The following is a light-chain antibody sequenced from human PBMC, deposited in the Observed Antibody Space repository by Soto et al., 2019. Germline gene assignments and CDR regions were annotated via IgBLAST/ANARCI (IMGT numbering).Light chain of an antibody. V-gene: IGLV2-11*01. Sequence: QSALTQPRSVSGSPGQSVTISCTGTSNYVSWYQQHPGRAPKLMIYDVRRRPSGVPDRFSGSKSGNTASLTISGLQAEDEADYFCCSFAGSYTFYMFGGGTQLTVL. J-gene: IGLJ7*01. CDR1: SNY. CDR2: DVR. CDR3: CSFAGSYTFYM.